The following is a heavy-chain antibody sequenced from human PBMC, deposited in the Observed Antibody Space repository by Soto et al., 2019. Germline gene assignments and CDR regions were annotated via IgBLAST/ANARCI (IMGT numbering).Heavy chain of an antibody. CDR1: SGPDRSHN. J-gene: IGHJ6*02. D-gene: IGHD1-1*01. Sequence: QVQLQQSGPRLVKPSETLSLTCTVSSGPDRSHNWGWIRQPPGRGLGWIGYVYYTGVTAYNPCLQSPATFSASTSTNPISPPLPSVTAAATAVYYCVRQGIDNLHGPVDVWGQGTTVSVSS. CDR2: VYYTGVT. CDR3: VRQGIDNLHGPVDV. V-gene: IGHV4-59*08.